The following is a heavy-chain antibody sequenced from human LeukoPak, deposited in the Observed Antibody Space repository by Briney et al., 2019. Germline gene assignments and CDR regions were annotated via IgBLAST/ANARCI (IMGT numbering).Heavy chain of an antibody. CDR1: GFTFSSYA. CDR2: INSDGTST. CDR3: ATVNWYGFHN. Sequence: GRSLRLSCAASGFTFSSYAMHWVRQAPGKGLVWVSHINSDGTSTTYADSVRGRFTISRDNAKNTLYLQMTSLRADDTAVYYCATVNWYGFHNWGQGTLVTVSS. D-gene: IGHD3-10*01. V-gene: IGHV3-74*01. J-gene: IGHJ4*02.